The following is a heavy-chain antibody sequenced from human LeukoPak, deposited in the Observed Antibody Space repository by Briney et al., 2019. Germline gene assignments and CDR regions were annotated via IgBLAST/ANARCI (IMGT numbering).Heavy chain of an antibody. CDR3: ARYRGYNYYGSGSPRYYYYGMDV. Sequence: GGSLRLSCAASGLTYSSYSMNWVGQAPGKGLEWVSYISSSSSTIYYADSVKGRFTISRDNAKNSLYLQMNSLRDEDTAVYYCARYRGYNYYGSGSPRYYYYGMDVWGQGTTVTVSS. D-gene: IGHD3-10*01. CDR1: GLTYSSYS. V-gene: IGHV3-48*02. J-gene: IGHJ6*02. CDR2: ISSSSSTI.